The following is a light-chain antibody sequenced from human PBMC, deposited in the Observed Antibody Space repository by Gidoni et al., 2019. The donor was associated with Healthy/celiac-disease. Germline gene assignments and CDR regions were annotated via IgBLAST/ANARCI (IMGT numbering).Light chain of an antibody. J-gene: IGKJ1*01. CDR1: QSVLYSSNNKNY. V-gene: IGKV4-1*01. Sequence: DIVMTQSPDSLAVSLGERATINCKSSQSVLYSSNNKNYLALYQQKPGQPPKLLIYWASTRESGVPDRFSGSGSGTDFTLTISSLQAEDVSVYYCQQYYSTSWTFXXXTKVEIK. CDR3: QQYYSTSWT. CDR2: WAS.